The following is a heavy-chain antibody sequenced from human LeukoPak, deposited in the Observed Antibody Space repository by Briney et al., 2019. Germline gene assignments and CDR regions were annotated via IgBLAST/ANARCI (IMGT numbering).Heavy chain of an antibody. CDR1: GFTFSDYF. Sequence: GGALRLSCAASGFTFSDYFMSWIRQAPGKGLEWLSYISSSGSIIHYADSVKGRFTISRDNSKNTLYLQMNSLRAEDTAVYYCAKDNIELWFGELFDYWGQGTLVTVSS. V-gene: IGHV3-11*04. D-gene: IGHD3-10*01. CDR2: ISSSGSII. CDR3: AKDNIELWFGELFDY. J-gene: IGHJ4*02.